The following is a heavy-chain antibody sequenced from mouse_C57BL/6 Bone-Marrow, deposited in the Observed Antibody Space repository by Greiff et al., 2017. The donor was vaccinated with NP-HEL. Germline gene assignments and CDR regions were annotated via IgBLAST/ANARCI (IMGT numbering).Heavy chain of an antibody. CDR3: ALITTVHAMDY. Sequence: QVQLQQPGAELVKPGASVKLSCKASGYTFTSYWMHWVKQRPGQGLEWIGMIHPNSGSTNYNEKFKSKATLTVDKSSSTAYMQLSSLTSEDSAVYYCALITTVHAMDYWGQGTSVTVSS. D-gene: IGHD1-1*01. CDR2: IHPNSGST. CDR1: GYTFTSYW. V-gene: IGHV1-64*01. J-gene: IGHJ4*01.